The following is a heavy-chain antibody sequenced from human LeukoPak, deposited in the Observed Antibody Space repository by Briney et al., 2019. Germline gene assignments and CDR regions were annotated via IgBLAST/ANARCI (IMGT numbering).Heavy chain of an antibody. D-gene: IGHD4-17*01. CDR3: TRDVRLRHKYYYMDV. V-gene: IGHV3-11*04. CDR1: GFTFSDYY. Sequence: GGSLRLSCVASGFTFSDYYMSWIRQAPGKGLEWISYITNSGSTTFYADSVKGRFSISRDNANNSLFLQMNSLRAEDTAVYYCTRDVRLRHKYYYMDVWGKGTTVTVSS. J-gene: IGHJ6*03. CDR2: ITNSGSTT.